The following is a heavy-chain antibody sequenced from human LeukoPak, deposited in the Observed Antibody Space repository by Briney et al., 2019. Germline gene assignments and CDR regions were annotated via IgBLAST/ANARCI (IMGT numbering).Heavy chain of an antibody. D-gene: IGHD4-17*01. CDR2: IKQDGSEK. CDR3: ARWDGDYEGAEWFDP. V-gene: IGHV3-7*01. CDR1: GFTFSSYW. J-gene: IGHJ5*02. Sequence: GSLRLSCAASGFTFSSYWMSWVRQAPGKGLEWVANIKQDGSEKYYVDSVKGRFTISRDNANNSLYLQMNSLRAEDTAVYYCARWDGDYEGAEWFDPWGQRTLVTVSS.